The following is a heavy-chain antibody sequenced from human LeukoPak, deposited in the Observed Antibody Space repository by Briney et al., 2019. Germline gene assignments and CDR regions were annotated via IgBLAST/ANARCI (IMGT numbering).Heavy chain of an antibody. CDR3: AREGNWNSLEY. Sequence: GGSLRLSCAASGFTFSTYYMYWIRQAPGKGLEWVSYISHTGSNIYYADSAKGRFTISRDNAKKSLYLQMNSLRAEDTAVYYCAREGNWNSLEYWGQGALVTVSS. V-gene: IGHV3-11*04. J-gene: IGHJ4*02. CDR2: ISHTGSNI. CDR1: GFTFSTYY. D-gene: IGHD1-7*01.